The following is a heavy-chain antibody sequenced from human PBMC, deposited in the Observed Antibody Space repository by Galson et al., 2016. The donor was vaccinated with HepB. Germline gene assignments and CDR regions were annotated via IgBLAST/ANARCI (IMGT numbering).Heavy chain of an antibody. V-gene: IGHV2-5*02. CDR2: IYWDDDR. CDR1: GQSLQDSKVG. D-gene: IGHD1-26*01. CDR3: ARRLDSSGEPCFDY. Sequence: PALVKPTQTLTLTCTVSGQSLQDSKVGVGWIRQPPGKAPEWLGIIYWDDDRRYSPSPKNRISIAQDMSKNEVVLTLANVEPGDTGTYYCARRLDSSGEPCFDYWGQGILVTVAS. J-gene: IGHJ4*02.